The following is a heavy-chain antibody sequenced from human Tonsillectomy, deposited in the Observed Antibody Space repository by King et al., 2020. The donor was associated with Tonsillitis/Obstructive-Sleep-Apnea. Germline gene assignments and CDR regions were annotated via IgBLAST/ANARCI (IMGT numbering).Heavy chain of an antibody. CDR3: AKVPSPHVLLRDAFDI. CDR1: GFTFSSYG. D-gene: IGHD3-10*01. Sequence: VQLVESGGGVVQPGRSLRLSCAASGFTFSSYGMHWVRQAPGKGLEWVAVISYDGSNKYYADSVKGRFTISRDNSKNTLYLQMNSLRAEDTAVYYCAKVPSPHVLLRDAFDIWGQGTMVTVSS. J-gene: IGHJ3*02. CDR2: ISYDGSNK. V-gene: IGHV3-30*18.